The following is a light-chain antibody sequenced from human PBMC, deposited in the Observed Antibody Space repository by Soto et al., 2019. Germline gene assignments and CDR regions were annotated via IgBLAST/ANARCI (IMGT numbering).Light chain of an antibody. J-gene: IGLJ2*01. CDR3: SSYAGSKNFVI. CDR2: EVS. V-gene: IGLV2-8*01. CDR1: SSDVGGYNY. Sequence: QSALTQPPSASGSPRQSVTISCTGTSSDVGGYNYVSWYQQHPGKAPKLMIYEVSKRPSGVPDRFSGSKSGNTASLTVSGLQAEDEADYYCSSYAGSKNFVIFGGGTKLDRP.